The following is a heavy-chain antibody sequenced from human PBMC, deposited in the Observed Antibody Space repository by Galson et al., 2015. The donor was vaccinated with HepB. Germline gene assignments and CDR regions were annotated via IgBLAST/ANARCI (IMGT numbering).Heavy chain of an antibody. CDR2: INAGNGNT. J-gene: IGHJ6*03. D-gene: IGHD3-3*01. Sequence: SVKVSCKASGYTFTGYAIHWVRQAPGQRLEWMGWINAGNGNTKYSQNFQGRVTITRDTSANTAYMALSSLTSGDTAVYYCARDLLREKVTIFGDADYYYYMDVRGKGTTVTVSS. CDR3: ARDLLREKVTIFGDADYYYYMDV. CDR1: GYTFTGYA. V-gene: IGHV1-3*01.